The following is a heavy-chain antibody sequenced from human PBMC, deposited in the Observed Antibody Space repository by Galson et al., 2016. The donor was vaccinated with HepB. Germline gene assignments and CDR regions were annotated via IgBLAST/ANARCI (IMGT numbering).Heavy chain of an antibody. D-gene: IGHD5-18*01. CDR3: ASSNFIHSSPGLDY. J-gene: IGHJ4*02. V-gene: IGHV3-30*04. CDR2: ISYDGSNK. Sequence: SLRLSCAASGFTFRSYAMHWVRQAPGKGLDWVAVISYDGSNKYYSDSVKGRFTISRDNSKNTLYLQMNSLRPDDTAVYYCASSNFIHSSPGLDYWGQGTLVTVSS. CDR1: GFTFRSYA.